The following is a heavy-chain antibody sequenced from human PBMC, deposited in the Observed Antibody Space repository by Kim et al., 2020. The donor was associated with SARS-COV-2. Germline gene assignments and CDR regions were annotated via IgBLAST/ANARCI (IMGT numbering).Heavy chain of an antibody. J-gene: IGHJ4*02. Sequence: SETLSLTCTVSGGSISSSGSYWGWIRQPPGKGLEWIGTIYYSGSTYYNPSLKSRFAISVDTSKNQFSLKVNSVTTTDTAVYYCAKQHPYGSGSYAPYYFYYWGQGTLVTVSS. D-gene: IGHD3-10*01. V-gene: IGHV4-39*01. CDR2: IYYSGST. CDR3: AKQHPYGSGSYAPYYFYY. CDR1: GGSISSSGSY.